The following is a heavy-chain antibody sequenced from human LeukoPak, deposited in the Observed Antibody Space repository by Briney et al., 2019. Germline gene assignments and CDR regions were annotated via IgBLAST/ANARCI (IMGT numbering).Heavy chain of an antibody. D-gene: IGHD2-15*01. J-gene: IGHJ4*02. V-gene: IGHV1-18*01. CDR1: GYTFTSYG. CDR2: ISAYNGNT. CDR3: ARISCSGGSCYSDVDLDY. Sequence: ASVKVSCKASGYTFTSYGISWVRQAPGQGLEWMGWISAYNGNTNYAQKLQGRVTITTDTSTSPAYMELRSLRSDDTAVYYCARISCSGGSCYSDVDLDYWGQGTLVTVSS.